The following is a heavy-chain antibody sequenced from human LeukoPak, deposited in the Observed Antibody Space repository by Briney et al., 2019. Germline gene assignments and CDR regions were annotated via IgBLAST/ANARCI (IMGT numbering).Heavy chain of an antibody. J-gene: IGHJ4*02. D-gene: IGHD6-19*01. CDR1: GFTVSDSW. CDR3: AGGRGWYPY. Sequence: QAGGSLTLSCVAPGFTVSDSWSSWVRQAPGKGLEWVDDIKEDGSEKDYVDSVKGRFTISRDNSKNTLYLQMNSVRAEDTAVYYCAGGRGWYPYWGQGTVVTVSS. V-gene: IGHV3-7*03. CDR2: IKEDGSEK.